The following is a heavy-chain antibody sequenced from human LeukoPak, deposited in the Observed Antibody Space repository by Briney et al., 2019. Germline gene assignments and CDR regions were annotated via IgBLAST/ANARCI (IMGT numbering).Heavy chain of an antibody. CDR2: ISAYNGNT. J-gene: IGHJ4*02. CDR1: GYTFTNYD. V-gene: IGHV1-18*01. D-gene: IGHD6-13*01. CDR3: ARLGFRYSSRYFDS. Sequence: ASVKVSCKTSGYTFTNYDITWVRQAPGQGLEWMGLISAYNGNTNYAQKLQGRVSMTTGTSTSTAYMELRSLRSDDTAVYYCARLGFRYSSRYFDSWGQGTLVTVSS.